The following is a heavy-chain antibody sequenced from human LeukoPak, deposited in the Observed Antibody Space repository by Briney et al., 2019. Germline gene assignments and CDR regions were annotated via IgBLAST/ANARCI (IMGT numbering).Heavy chain of an antibody. CDR3: ARENIAARPFADY. V-gene: IGHV3-21*01. Sequence: PGGSLRLSCTASGFSFSDYWMNGVRQAPGKGLEWVSSISSSSSYIYYADSVKGRFTISRDNAKNSLYLQMNSLRAEDTAVYYCARENIAARPFADYWGQGTLVTVSS. CDR2: ISSSSSYI. D-gene: IGHD6-6*01. J-gene: IGHJ4*02. CDR1: GFSFSDYW.